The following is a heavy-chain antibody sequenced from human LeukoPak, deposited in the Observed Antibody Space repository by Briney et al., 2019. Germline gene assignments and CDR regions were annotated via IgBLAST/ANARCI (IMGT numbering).Heavy chain of an antibody. CDR2: ISGSGGST. D-gene: IGHD3-10*01. V-gene: IGHV3-23*01. J-gene: IGHJ6*02. Sequence: GGSLRLSCAASGFTFSSYAMSWVRQAPGKGLEWVSAISGSGGSTYYADSVKGRFTISRDNSKNTLYLQMNSLRAEDTAVYYCAKGIYGSGSYYYYGMDVWGQGTTVTVS. CDR1: GFTFSSYA. CDR3: AKGIYGSGSYYYYGMDV.